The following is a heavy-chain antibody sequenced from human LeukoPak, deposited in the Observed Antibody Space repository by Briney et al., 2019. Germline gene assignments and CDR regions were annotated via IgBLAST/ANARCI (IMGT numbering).Heavy chain of an antibody. J-gene: IGHJ3*01. Sequence: GGSQRLSCAASGFTFSSYWMSWVRQASGKGLEWVANIKQDGSEKYYVDSVKGRFTISRDNAKNSLYLQMNSLRAEDTAVYYCVRLNWRRKAFDVWGQGTMVTVSS. D-gene: IGHD1-20*01. CDR3: VRLNWRRKAFDV. V-gene: IGHV3-7*01. CDR1: GFTFSSYW. CDR2: IKQDGSEK.